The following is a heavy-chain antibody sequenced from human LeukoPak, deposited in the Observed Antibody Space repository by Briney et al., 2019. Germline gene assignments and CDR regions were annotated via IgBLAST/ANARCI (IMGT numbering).Heavy chain of an antibody. CDR1: GFTFDDYA. V-gene: IGHV3-9*01. CDR3: AKDMEQYYYDSSGYYDY. D-gene: IGHD3-22*01. J-gene: IGHJ4*02. CDR2: ISWNSGSI. Sequence: SLRLSCAASGFTFDDYAMHWVRQAPGKGLEWVSGISWNSGSIGYADSVKGRFTISRDNAKSSLYLQMSSLRAEDTALYYCAKDMEQYYYDSSGYYDYWGQGTLVTVSS.